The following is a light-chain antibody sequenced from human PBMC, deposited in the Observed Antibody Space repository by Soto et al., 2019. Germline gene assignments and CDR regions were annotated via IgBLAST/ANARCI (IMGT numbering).Light chain of an antibody. CDR2: EVS. CDR1: QSVSSY. J-gene: IGKJ5*01. Sequence: EIGLTQSPATLSLSPGERATLSCRASQSVSSYLAWYQQKPGQSPQLLIYEVSTRVSGVPDRFSGSGSGTDFTLEISRVETDDVGIYYCMQSTQLPPTFGQGTRLEIK. CDR3: MQSTQLPPT. V-gene: IGKV3-11*01.